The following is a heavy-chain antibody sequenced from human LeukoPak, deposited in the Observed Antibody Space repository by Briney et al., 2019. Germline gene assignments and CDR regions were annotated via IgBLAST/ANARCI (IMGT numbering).Heavy chain of an antibody. CDR3: AREAQRLVRGGNIDY. V-gene: IGHV3-20*04. CDR2: INWNGGST. CDR1: GFTFDDYG. J-gene: IGHJ4*02. Sequence: PGGSLRLSCAASGFTFDDYGMSWVRQAPGKGLEWVSGINWNGGSTGYADSVKGRFTISRDNAKNSLYLQMNSLRAEDTALYYCAREAQRLVRGGNIDYWGQGTLVTVSS. D-gene: IGHD6-13*01.